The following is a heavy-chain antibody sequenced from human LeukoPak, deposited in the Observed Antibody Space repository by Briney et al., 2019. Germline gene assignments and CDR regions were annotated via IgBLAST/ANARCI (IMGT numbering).Heavy chain of an antibody. CDR3: GNLDTPMGY. CDR2: INSDGSST. J-gene: IGHJ4*02. CDR1: GFNFSSHW. V-gene: IGHV3-74*01. D-gene: IGHD5-18*01. Sequence: GGSLGLSCAAYGFNFSSHWMHWVRQAPSQGQVWVSRINSDGSSTSYADSVKGRFTISRDNAKNTLYLQMNSLRAEDTAVYYCGNLDTPMGYWGQGTLVTVSS.